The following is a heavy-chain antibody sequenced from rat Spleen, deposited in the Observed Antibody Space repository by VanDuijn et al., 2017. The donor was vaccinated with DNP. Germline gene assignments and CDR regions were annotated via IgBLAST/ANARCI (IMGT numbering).Heavy chain of an antibody. Sequence: EVQLVESGGGLVQPGRSLKLSCAASGFTFSNYYMAWVRQAPKKGLEWVATITTSGSRTYYPDSVKGRFTISRDNAKSSLYLQMNSLRSEDTATYYCARIDNNPFDYWGQGVMVTVSS. V-gene: IGHV5-25*01. CDR1: GFTFSNYY. D-gene: IGHD1-10*01. CDR2: ITTSGSRT. J-gene: IGHJ2*01. CDR3: ARIDNNPFDY.